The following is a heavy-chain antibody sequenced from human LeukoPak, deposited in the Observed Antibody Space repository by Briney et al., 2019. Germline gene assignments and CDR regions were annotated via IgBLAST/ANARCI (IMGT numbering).Heavy chain of an antibody. Sequence: GGSLRLSCAASGFTVSRNYMSWVRQAPGKGLEWVSVLYSGGSTNYADSVKGRFTISRDNSKNTLYLQMNSLRAEDTAVYYCAKAVYSSSWYFDYWGQGTLVTVSS. CDR1: GFTVSRNY. CDR2: LYSGGST. V-gene: IGHV3-53*05. D-gene: IGHD6-13*01. CDR3: AKAVYSSSWYFDY. J-gene: IGHJ4*02.